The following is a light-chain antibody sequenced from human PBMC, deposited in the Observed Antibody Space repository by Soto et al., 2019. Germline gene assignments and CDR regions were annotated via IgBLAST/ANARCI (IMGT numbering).Light chain of an antibody. CDR1: QSVSSY. J-gene: IGKJ1*01. CDR2: DAS. V-gene: IGKV3-11*01. Sequence: EIVLTQSPATLSLSPGERATLSCRASQSVSSYLAWYQQKPGQAPRLLIYDASNRATGIPARFSGSGSGTYFTRTISSLEPVDFAVYYCQQRSNWPPWTCGQGTKVEIK. CDR3: QQRSNWPPWT.